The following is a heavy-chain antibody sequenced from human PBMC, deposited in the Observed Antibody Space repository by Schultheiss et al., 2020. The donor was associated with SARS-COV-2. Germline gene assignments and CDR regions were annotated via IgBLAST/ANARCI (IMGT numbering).Heavy chain of an antibody. CDR2: INHSGST. V-gene: IGHV4-39*07. Sequence: SETLSLTCTVSGGSMSSSTYYWGWIRQPPGKGLEWIGEINHSGSTNYNPSLKSRVTISVDTSKNQFSLKLSSVTAADTAVYYCARGGPVYSSSWYWFDPWGQGTLVTVSS. J-gene: IGHJ5*02. D-gene: IGHD6-13*01. CDR3: ARGGPVYSSSWYWFDP. CDR1: GGSMSSSTYY.